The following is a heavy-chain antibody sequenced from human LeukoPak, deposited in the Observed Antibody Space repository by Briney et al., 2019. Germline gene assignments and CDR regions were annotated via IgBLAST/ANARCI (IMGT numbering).Heavy chain of an antibody. J-gene: IGHJ4*02. V-gene: IGHV4-34*01. CDR3: ARDTIFGGFDY. D-gene: IGHD3-3*01. CDR1: GGSFSGYY. CDR2: INHSGST. Sequence: SETLSLTCAVYGGSFSGYYWSWIRQPPGKGLEWIGEINHSGSTNYNPSLKSRVTISVDTSKNQFSLKLSSVTAADTAVYYCARDTIFGGFDYWGQGTLVTVSS.